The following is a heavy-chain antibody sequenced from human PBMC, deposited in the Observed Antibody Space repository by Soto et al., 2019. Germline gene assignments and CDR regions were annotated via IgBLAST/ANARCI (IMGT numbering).Heavy chain of an antibody. CDR3: ARGINYDFWSGYSTSYYFDY. D-gene: IGHD3-3*01. CDR1: GYTFTGYY. J-gene: IGHJ4*01. CDR2: INPNSGGT. Sequence: ASVKVSCKASGYTFTGYYMHWVRQAPGQGLEWMGWINPNSGGTNYAQKFQGWVTMTRDTSISTAYMELSRLRSDDTAVYYCARGINYDFWSGYSTSYYFDYWG. V-gene: IGHV1-2*04.